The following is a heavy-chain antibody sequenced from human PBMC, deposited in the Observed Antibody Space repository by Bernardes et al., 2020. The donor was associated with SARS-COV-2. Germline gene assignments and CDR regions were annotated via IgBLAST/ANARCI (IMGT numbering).Heavy chain of an antibody. D-gene: IGHD3-22*01. J-gene: IGHJ4*02. V-gene: IGHV3-9*01. CDR3: AKASDSPLDY. Sequence: GGSLRLSCAASGFTFDDYAMHWVRQAPGKGLEWVSGISWNSGSIGYADSVKGRFTISRDNAKNSLYLQMNSLRAEDTALYYCAKASDSPLDYWGQGTLVTVSS. CDR2: ISWNSGSI. CDR1: GFTFDDYA.